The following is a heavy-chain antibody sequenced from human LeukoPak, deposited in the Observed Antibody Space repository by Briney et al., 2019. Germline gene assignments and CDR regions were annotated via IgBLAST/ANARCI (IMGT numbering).Heavy chain of an antibody. CDR1: GGSISSYY. D-gene: IGHD6-19*01. V-gene: IGHV4-59*01. CDR3: AREGYSSGWYTDY. Sequence: SQTLSLTCTVSGGSISSYYWSWIRQSPGKGLEWIGYIYYSGSTNYNPSLKSRVTISVDTSKNQFSLKLRSVTAADTAVYYCAREGYSSGWYTDYWGQGTLVTVSS. CDR2: IYYSGST. J-gene: IGHJ4*02.